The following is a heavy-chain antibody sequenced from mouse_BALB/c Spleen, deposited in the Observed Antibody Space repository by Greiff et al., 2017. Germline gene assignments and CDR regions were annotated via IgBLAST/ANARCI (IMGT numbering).Heavy chain of an antibody. J-gene: IGHJ4*01. D-gene: IGHD1-2*01. V-gene: IGHV7-3*02. Sequence: EVMLVESGGGLVQPGGSLRLSCATSGFTFTDYYMSWVRQPPGKALEWLGFIRNKANGYTTEYSASVKGRFTISRDNSQSILYLQMNTLRAEDSATYYCARVYGYDAMDYWGQGTSVTVSA. CDR1: GFTFTDYY. CDR2: IRNKANGYTT. CDR3: ARVYGYDAMDY.